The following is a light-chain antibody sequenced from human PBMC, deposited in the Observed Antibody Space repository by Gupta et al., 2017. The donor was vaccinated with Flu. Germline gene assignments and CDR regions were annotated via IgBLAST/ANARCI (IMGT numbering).Light chain of an antibody. CDR3: SSYSRSNIFKYV. CDR2: EVS. CDR1: SSDIVSYNY. J-gene: IGLJ1*01. V-gene: IGLV2-14*01. Sequence: QSALTQPASVSGSPGQSITISCTGTSSDIVSYNYVSWYQQHPGKAPRLMIYEVSNRPSGVSIRFSGSKSGNTASLTISGLQPEDEAVYYCSSYSRSNIFKYVFGTGAKVTVL.